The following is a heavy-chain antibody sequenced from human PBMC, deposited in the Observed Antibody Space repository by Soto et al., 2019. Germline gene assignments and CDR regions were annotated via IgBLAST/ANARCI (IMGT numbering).Heavy chain of an antibody. CDR1: GGSLSSYY. CDR3: ARDNQQPEEYYYGLDV. CDR2: IYISGST. V-gene: IGHV4-4*07. D-gene: IGHD6-13*01. J-gene: IGHJ6*02. Sequence: PSETLSLTCTVSGGSLSSYYWNWIRQPAGKGLGWIGRIYISGSTNYNPSLKSRVTMSVDTSKNQFSLKLSSVTAADTAVYYCARDNQQPEEYYYGLDVWGQGTTVTVSS.